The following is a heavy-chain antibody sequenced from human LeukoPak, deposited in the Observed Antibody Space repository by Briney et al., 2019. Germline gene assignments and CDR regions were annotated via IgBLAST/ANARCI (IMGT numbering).Heavy chain of an antibody. CDR3: AKGRSSYYDSSGYKSY. J-gene: IGHJ4*02. CDR1: GFTFSSYW. V-gene: IGHV3-74*01. CDR2: INSDGSST. Sequence: GGSLRLSCAASGFTFSSYWMHWVRQAPGKGLVWVSRINSDGSSTSYADSVKGRFTISRDNAKNTLYLQMNSLRAEDTAVYYCAKGRSSYYDSSGYKSYWGQGTLVTVSS. D-gene: IGHD3-22*01.